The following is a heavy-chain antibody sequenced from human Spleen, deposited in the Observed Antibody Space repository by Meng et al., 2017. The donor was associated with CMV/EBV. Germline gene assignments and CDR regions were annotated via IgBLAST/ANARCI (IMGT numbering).Heavy chain of an antibody. D-gene: IGHD3-3*01. CDR2: IKEDGNYK. Sequence: GESLKISCAVSGFSFSGFWMSWVRQAPGKGLEWVANIKEDGNYKYYVDSVKGRFSISRDNAKNSLYLQMNSLRAEDTAVYYCASRLAYWGQGTLVTVSS. CDR1: GFSFSGFW. CDR3: ASRLAY. V-gene: IGHV3-7*01. J-gene: IGHJ4*02.